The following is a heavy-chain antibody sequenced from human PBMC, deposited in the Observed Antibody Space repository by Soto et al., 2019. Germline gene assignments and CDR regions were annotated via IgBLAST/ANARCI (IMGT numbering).Heavy chain of an antibody. Sequence: GGSLRLSCASSGFTFSSYSMNWVRQAPGKGLEWVSYISSSSTIYYADSVKGRFTISRDNAKNSLYLQMNSQRDEDTAVYYCAGGGLSSSGNYYYYYGMDVWGQGTTVTVSS. CDR3: AGGGLSSSGNYYYYYGMDV. V-gene: IGHV3-48*02. J-gene: IGHJ6*02. CDR2: ISSSSTI. D-gene: IGHD6-6*01. CDR1: GFTFSSYS.